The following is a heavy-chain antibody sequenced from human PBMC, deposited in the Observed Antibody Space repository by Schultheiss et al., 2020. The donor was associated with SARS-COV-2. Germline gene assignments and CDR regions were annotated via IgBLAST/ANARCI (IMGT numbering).Heavy chain of an antibody. D-gene: IGHD6-13*01. Sequence: GGSLRLSCAASGFTFTSYAMNWVRQTPGKGLEWVSSISSTSNSIFYADSVKGRFTISRDNAKNTLYLQMNSLRAEDTAVYYCAKFSGSSPAHIRYYYYYMDVWGKGTTVTVSS. CDR2: ISSTSNSI. V-gene: IGHV3-21*04. CDR1: GFTFTSYA. J-gene: IGHJ6*03. CDR3: AKFSGSSPAHIRYYYYYMDV.